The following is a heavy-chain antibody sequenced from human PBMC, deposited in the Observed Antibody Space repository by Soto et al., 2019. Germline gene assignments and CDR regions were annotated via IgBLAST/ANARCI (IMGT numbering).Heavy chain of an antibody. V-gene: IGHV3-23*01. J-gene: IGHJ4*02. CDR3: AKAWGIDY. D-gene: IGHD7-27*01. CDR1: GFTFSSYT. Sequence: PGGSLRLSCAASGFTFSSYTMSWVRQAPGKGLEWVSIISGSGSSTYSADSVKGRFTISRDNSKNTLYLQMNSLRVEDTAIYYCAKAWGIDYWGQGTLVTVSS. CDR2: ISGSGSST.